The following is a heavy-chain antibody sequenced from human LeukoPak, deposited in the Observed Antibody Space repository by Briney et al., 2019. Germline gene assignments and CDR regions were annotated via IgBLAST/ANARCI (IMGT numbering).Heavy chain of an antibody. CDR3: VRHDFWSGFKSGDY. J-gene: IGHJ4*02. CDR1: GFTFDNYG. D-gene: IGHD3-3*01. CDR2: INGNGGST. V-gene: IGHV3-20*04. Sequence: PGGSLRLSCAASGFTFDNYGMSWVRQVPGKGLEWVSSINGNGGSTAYADSVKGRFTISRDNAKNSLYLQMNSLRAEDTAFYCCVRHDFWSGFKSGDYWGQGTLVTVSS.